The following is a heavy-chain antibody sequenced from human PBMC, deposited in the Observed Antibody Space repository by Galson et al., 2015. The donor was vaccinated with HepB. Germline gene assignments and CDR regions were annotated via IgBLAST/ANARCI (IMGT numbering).Heavy chain of an antibody. D-gene: IGHD2-15*01. J-gene: IGHJ4*02. CDR2: ISGSGGYT. CDR3: AKDGIMVANNPYHFHY. CDR1: GFTFSSYA. V-gene: IGHV3-23*01. Sequence: SLRLSCAASGFTFSSYAMNWVRQAPGKGLEWVSTISGSGGYTYYADSVKGRFTVSRDNSKNTQLLQLNSLRAEDTAMYFCAKDGIMVANNPYHFHYWGQGTLVTVSS.